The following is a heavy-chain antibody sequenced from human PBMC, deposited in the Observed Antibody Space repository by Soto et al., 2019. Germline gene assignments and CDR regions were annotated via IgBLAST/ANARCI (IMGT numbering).Heavy chain of an antibody. CDR1: GGSFSGYY. Sequence: QVQLQQWGAGLLKPSETLSLTCAVYGGSFSGYYWSWIRQPPGKGLEWIGEINHSGSTNYNPSLKSRXXIXVXMSKNQFSLKLSSVTAADTAVYYCARDRVPLTGYDYWGQGTLVTVSS. D-gene: IGHD3-9*01. CDR2: INHSGST. J-gene: IGHJ4*02. CDR3: ARDRVPLTGYDY. V-gene: IGHV4-34*01.